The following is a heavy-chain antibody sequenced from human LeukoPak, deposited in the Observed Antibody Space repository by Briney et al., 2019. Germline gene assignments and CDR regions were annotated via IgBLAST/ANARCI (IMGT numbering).Heavy chain of an antibody. Sequence: PGGSLRLSCEASVFTFSTNTRNGVRQAPGKGREWVSGISGSHTAYYSDSVKGRFTISRDNSKNTLYLQMNSLRAEDTAVYYCAKAGFRDYFHYWGQGRQVTVSS. CDR2: ISGSHTA. CDR1: VFTFSTNT. J-gene: IGHJ4*02. CDR3: AKAGFRDYFHY. V-gene: IGHV3-23*01.